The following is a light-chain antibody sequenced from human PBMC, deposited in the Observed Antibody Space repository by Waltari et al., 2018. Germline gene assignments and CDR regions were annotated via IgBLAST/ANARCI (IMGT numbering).Light chain of an antibody. V-gene: IGLV8-61*01. CDR1: SGSVSTTSY. CDR3: SLYMGSGIWV. Sequence: TVVTQEASLSVSPGGTVTLTCALTSGSVSTTSYATWYQQTPGQPPRTLVYKGSSRSSGVPDRFSGSVLGNTAALTIPGAQADDEANYYCSLYMGSGIWVFGGGTKLTVL. CDR2: KGS. J-gene: IGLJ3*02.